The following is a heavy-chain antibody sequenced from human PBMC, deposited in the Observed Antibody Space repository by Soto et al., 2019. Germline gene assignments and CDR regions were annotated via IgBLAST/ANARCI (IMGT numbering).Heavy chain of an antibody. CDR2: ISSSSSTI. CDR3: ARETGTTTQVHYYYYYGMDV. Sequence: GGSLRLSCAASGFTFSSYSMNWVRQAPGKGLEWVSYISSSSSTIYYADSVKGRFTISRDNAKNSLYLQMNSLRDEDTAVYYCARETGTTTQVHYYYYYGMDVWGQGTTVTVSS. D-gene: IGHD1-1*01. V-gene: IGHV3-48*02. CDR1: GFTFSSYS. J-gene: IGHJ6*02.